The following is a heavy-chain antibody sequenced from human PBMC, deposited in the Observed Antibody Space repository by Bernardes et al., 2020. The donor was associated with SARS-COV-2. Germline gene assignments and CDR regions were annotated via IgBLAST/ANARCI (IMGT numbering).Heavy chain of an antibody. J-gene: IGHJ4*02. CDR2: IDSGGSPI. V-gene: IGHV3-48*02. CDR1: GFSFSSYS. D-gene: IGHD3-10*01. CDR3: ASMLRGVLVTTLLDF. Sequence: GGSLRLSCAASGFSFSSYSMNWVRQAPGKGLEWVSYIDSGGSPIYYADSVKGRFTISRDNVKNSLYLQMNSLRDEDTAVYYCASMLRGVLVTTLLDFWGQGTLVTVSS.